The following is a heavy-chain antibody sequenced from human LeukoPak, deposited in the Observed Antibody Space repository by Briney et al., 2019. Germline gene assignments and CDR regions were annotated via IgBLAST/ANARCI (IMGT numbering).Heavy chain of an antibody. CDR1: GYTFTSYY. J-gene: IGHJ4*02. CDR2: INPSGGST. CDR3: ARVGYSYDSSGYYGFDY. V-gene: IGHV1-46*01. Sequence: ASVKVSCKASGYTFTSYYMHWVRQAPGQGLEWMGIINPSGGSTSYAQKFQGRVTMTRDPSTSTVYMELSSLRSEDTAVYYCARVGYSYDSSGYYGFDYWGQGTLVTVSS. D-gene: IGHD3-22*01.